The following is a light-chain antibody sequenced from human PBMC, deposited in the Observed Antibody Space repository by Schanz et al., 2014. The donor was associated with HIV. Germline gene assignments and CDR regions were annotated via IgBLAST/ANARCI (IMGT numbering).Light chain of an antibody. CDR2: DVT. J-gene: IGLJ1*01. CDR1: NSDIGGFNF. Sequence: QSALTQPAFVSGSPGQSITISCTGTNSDIGGFNFVSWYRQHPGKAPNLMIYDVTHRPSGISSRFSGSKSGNTASLTISGLQAEDEADYYCCSYAGSSTFYVFGTGTKLTVL. CDR3: CSYAGSSTFYV. V-gene: IGLV2-23*02.